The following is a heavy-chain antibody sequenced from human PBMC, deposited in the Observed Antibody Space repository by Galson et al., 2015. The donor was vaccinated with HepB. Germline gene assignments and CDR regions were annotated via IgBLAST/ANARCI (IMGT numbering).Heavy chain of an antibody. CDR1: GFTFSNYA. Sequence: SLRLSCAASGFTFSNYAMHWVRQAPGKGLEWVGVIWYGGSKEYYGESVKGRLTISRDNSKNTLYLQMNSPRAEDTAVYYCAREGQGAAAGTESYQHWGQGTLVTVSS. CDR2: IWYGGSKE. V-gene: IGHV3-33*01. CDR3: AREGQGAAAGTESYQH. J-gene: IGHJ1*01. D-gene: IGHD6-13*01.